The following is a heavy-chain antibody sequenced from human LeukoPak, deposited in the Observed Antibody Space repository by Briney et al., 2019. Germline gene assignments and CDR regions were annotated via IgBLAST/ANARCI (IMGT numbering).Heavy chain of an antibody. D-gene: IGHD3-3*01. Sequence: KPSETLSLTCTVSGGSISSYYWSWIRQPTGKGLEWIGRFYTSGSTNYNPSLKSRVTMSVDTSKNQFSLKLSSVTAADTAVYYCARGGKGYYDFWSGYYPSYFDYWGQGTLVTVSS. CDR2: FYTSGST. CDR1: GGSISSYY. J-gene: IGHJ4*02. V-gene: IGHV4-4*07. CDR3: ARGGKGYYDFWSGYYPSYFDY.